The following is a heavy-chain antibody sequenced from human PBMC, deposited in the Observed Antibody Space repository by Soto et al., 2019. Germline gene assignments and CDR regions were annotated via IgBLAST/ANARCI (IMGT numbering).Heavy chain of an antibody. D-gene: IGHD2-2*01. J-gene: IGHJ6*02. Sequence: QVQLVQSGAEVKKPGASVKVSCKASGYTFTSYDINWVRQATGQGLEWMGWMNPNSGNTGYAQKFQGRVTMTRNTSISTAYMELSSLRAEDTAVYYCARRERPSYCISTSCQLGDSDYYGMEVWGQGTTVTVSS. CDR3: ARRERPSYCISTSCQLGDSDYYGMEV. CDR2: MNPNSGNT. CDR1: GYTFTSYD. V-gene: IGHV1-8*01.